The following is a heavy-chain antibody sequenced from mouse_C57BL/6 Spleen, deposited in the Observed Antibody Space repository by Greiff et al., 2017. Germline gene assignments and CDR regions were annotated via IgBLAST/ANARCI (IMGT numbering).Heavy chain of an antibody. Sequence: DVQLQESGPGLVKPSQSLSLTCSVTGYSITSGYYWNWIRQFPGNKLEWMGYISYDGSNNYNPSLKNRISITRDTSKNQFFLKLNSVTTEDTATYDCARESPYYGNYEGGYYFDYWGQGTTLTVSS. J-gene: IGHJ2*01. D-gene: IGHD2-10*01. CDR2: ISYDGSN. CDR1: GYSITSGYY. CDR3: ARESPYYGNYEGGYYFDY. V-gene: IGHV3-6*01.